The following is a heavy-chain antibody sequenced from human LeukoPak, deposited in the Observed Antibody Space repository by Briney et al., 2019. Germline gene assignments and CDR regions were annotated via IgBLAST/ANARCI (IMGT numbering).Heavy chain of an antibody. V-gene: IGHV3-48*03. D-gene: IGHD5-18*01. Sequence: GGSLRLSCAASGFTFSSYEMNWVRQAPGKGLEWVSYISGSGYTTYYADSVKGRFTISRDNAKSSLYLQMSSLRAEDTAVYYCARVSIYSYGHFDFWGQGTLVTVSS. CDR2: ISGSGYTT. J-gene: IGHJ4*02. CDR3: ARVSIYSYGHFDF. CDR1: GFTFSSYE.